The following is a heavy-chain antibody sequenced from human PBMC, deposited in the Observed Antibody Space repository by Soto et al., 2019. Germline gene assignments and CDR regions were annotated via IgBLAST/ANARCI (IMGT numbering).Heavy chain of an antibody. CDR1: GGSISSYY. D-gene: IGHD1-26*01. Sequence: SETLSLTCTVSGGSISSYYWSWIRQPPGKGLEWIGYIYYSGSTNYNPSLKSRVTISVDTSKDQFSLKLSSVTAADTAVYYCARESQVGATLFDYWGQGTLVTVS. V-gene: IGHV4-59*01. CDR2: IYYSGST. J-gene: IGHJ4*02. CDR3: ARESQVGATLFDY.